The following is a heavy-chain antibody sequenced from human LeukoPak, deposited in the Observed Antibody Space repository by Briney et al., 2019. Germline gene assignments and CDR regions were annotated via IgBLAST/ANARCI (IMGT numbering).Heavy chain of an antibody. J-gene: IGHJ5*02. V-gene: IGHV1-18*01. CDR3: AILPPHYDFIPPSYNWFDP. Sequence: ASVKVSCKASGYTFTGYGITWVRQAPGQGLEWMGWISAFNGDTNYAQKLQGRVTMTTDTSTSTAYMELRSLRSDDTAVYYCAILPPHYDFIPPSYNWFDPWGQGTLVTVSS. D-gene: IGHD3-3*01. CDR2: ISAFNGDT. CDR1: GYTFTGYG.